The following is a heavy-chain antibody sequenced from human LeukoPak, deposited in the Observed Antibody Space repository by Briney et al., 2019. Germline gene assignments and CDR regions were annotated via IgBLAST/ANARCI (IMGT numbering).Heavy chain of an antibody. CDR2: ISGSAGNT. V-gene: IGHV3-23*01. CDR1: GFTFSSYA. CDR3: AKDSSSSNYYYGMDV. D-gene: IGHD6-6*01. Sequence: GGSLRLSCAASGFTFSSYAMNWVRQAPGKGLEWVSTISGSAGNTYYGDSVKGRFTISRDNSKNMLFLQMNSLRAADTAVYYCAKDSSSSNYYYGMDVWGQGTTVTVSS. J-gene: IGHJ6*02.